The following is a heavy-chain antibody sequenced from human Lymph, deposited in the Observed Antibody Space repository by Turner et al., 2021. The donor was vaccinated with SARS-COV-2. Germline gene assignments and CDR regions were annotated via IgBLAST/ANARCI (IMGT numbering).Heavy chain of an antibody. V-gene: IGHV5-51*03. CDR3: ARSEFCTSTSCYRGYYYYRMDV. J-gene: IGHJ6*02. CDR1: GYSFTSYW. CDR2: IDPGDSDT. Sequence: EVQLVQSGAEVKKPGESLKIPCKGSGYSFTSYWIGWVCQMPGEGLERMGIIDPGDSDTRYSPSFQGQVTISADKSISTAYLQWSSLKASDTAMYYCARSEFCTSTSCYRGYYYYRMDVWGQGTTVTVSS. D-gene: IGHD2-2*02.